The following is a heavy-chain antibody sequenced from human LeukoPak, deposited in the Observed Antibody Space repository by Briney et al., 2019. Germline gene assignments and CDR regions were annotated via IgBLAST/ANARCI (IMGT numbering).Heavy chain of an antibody. CDR3: ARTNWDALYNWFDP. Sequence: SETLSLTCTVTGGSISSYYWSWIRQPAGKGLEWIGRIYTSGSTNYNPSLKSRVTMSVDTSKNQFSLKLSSVTAADTAVYYCARTNWDALYNWFDPWGQGTPVTVSS. V-gene: IGHV4-4*07. CDR1: GGSISSYY. D-gene: IGHD1-1*01. J-gene: IGHJ5*02. CDR2: IYTSGST.